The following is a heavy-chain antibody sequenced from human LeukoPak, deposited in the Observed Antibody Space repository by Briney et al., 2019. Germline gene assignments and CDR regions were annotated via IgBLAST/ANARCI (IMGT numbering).Heavy chain of an antibody. Sequence: GGSLRVSCAASGFTFSSYAMSWVRQAPGKGLEWVSAISGSGGSTYYADSVKGRFTISRDNSKNTLYLQMNSLRAEDTAVYYCAKAAYYYGSGSPDYWGQGTLVTVSS. CDR1: GFTFSSYA. CDR2: ISGSGGST. V-gene: IGHV3-23*01. CDR3: AKAAYYYGSGSPDY. D-gene: IGHD3-10*01. J-gene: IGHJ4*02.